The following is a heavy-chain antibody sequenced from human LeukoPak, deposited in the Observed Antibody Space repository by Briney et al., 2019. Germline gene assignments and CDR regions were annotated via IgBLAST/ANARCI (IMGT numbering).Heavy chain of an antibody. D-gene: IGHD6-13*01. CDR2: INPNSGGT. CDR3: ARIPGIAAYYYYMDV. J-gene: IGHJ6*03. Sequence: GASVKVSCKASGYTFTGYYMHWVRQAPGQGLEWMGWINPNSGGTNYAQKFQGRVTITADKSTSTAYMELSSLRSEDTAVYYCARIPGIAAYYYYMDVWGKGTTVTVSS. CDR1: GYTFTGYY. V-gene: IGHV1-2*02.